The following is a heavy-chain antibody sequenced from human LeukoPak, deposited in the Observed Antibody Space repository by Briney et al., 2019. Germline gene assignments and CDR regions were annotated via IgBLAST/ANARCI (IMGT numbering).Heavy chain of an antibody. V-gene: IGHV3-48*04. CDR2: ISSSSGTI. CDR3: ALDSSGYSDAFDI. CDR1: GFTFSSYS. J-gene: IGHJ3*02. Sequence: GGSLRLSCAASGFTFSSYSMNWVRQAPGKGLEWLSYISSSSGTIYYADSVKGRFTISRDNAKNSLYLQMNSLRAEDTAVYYCALDSSGYSDAFDIWGQGTMVTVSS. D-gene: IGHD3-22*01.